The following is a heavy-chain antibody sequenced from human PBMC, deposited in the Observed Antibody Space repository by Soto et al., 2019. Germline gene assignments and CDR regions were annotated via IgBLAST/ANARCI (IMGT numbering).Heavy chain of an antibody. CDR2: ISYDGSNK. D-gene: IGHD1-26*01. CDR1: GFTFSSYS. V-gene: IGHV3-30*14. CDR3: ARDFVVGGPTINYYYGMDV. Sequence: GGSLRLSCAASGFTFSSYSMNWVRQAPGKGLEWVAVISYDGSNKYYADSVKGRFTISRDNSKNTLYLQMNSLGAEDTAVYYCARDFVVGGPTINYYYGMDVWGQGTTVTVSS. J-gene: IGHJ6*02.